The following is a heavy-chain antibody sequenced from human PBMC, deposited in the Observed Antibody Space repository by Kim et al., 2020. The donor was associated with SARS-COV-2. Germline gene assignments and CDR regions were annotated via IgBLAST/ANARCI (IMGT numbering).Heavy chain of an antibody. V-gene: IGHV3-23*01. CDR3: AKALVYGSGRYYNLPFDY. D-gene: IGHD3-10*01. Sequence: GGSLRLSCAASGFTFSSYAMSWVRQAPGKGLEWVSAISGSGGSTYYADSVKGRFTISRDNSKNTLYLQMNSLRAEDTAVYYCAKALVYGSGRYYNLPFDYWGQGTLVTVSS. CDR1: GFTFSSYA. J-gene: IGHJ4*02. CDR2: ISGSGGST.